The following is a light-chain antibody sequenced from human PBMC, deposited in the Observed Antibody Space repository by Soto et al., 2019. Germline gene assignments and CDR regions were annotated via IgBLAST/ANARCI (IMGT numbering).Light chain of an antibody. CDR2: DAS. CDR3: QQYGSSTWT. J-gene: IGKJ1*01. V-gene: IGKV1-5*01. Sequence: DIQMTQFPSTLSASVGDRVTITCRASQTTNTWLAWYQQKPGTAPKLLIYDASSLEGGVPSRFSGSGSGTDFTLTISRLEPEDFAVYYCQQYGSSTWTFGQGTKVEIK. CDR1: QTTNTW.